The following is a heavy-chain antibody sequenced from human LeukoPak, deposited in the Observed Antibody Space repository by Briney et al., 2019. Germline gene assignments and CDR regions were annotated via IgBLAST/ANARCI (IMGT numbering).Heavy chain of an antibody. CDR2: ISSSSSYI. D-gene: IGHD4-17*01. CDR1: GFTFSSYA. CDR3: ARDGDDYGDYGDLGY. J-gene: IGHJ4*02. V-gene: IGHV3-21*01. Sequence: GGSLRLSCAASGFTFSSYAMSWVRQAPGKGLEWVSSISSSSSYIYYADSVKGRFTISRDNAKNSLYLQMNSLRAEDTAVYYCARDGDDYGDYGDLGYWGQGTLVTVSS.